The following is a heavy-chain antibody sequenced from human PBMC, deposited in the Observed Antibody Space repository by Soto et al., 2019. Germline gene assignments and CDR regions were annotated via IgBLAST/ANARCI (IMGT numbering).Heavy chain of an antibody. Sequence: QVQLQESGPGLVKPSQTLSLTCTVSGGSISSGDYYWSWIRQPPGKGLEWIGYIYYSGSTYYNPSLKSRGTQSEDTSKTPFSLKLSSVTAADTAVYYCASNSYGYTCYDYWGQGTLVTVSS. J-gene: IGHJ4*02. V-gene: IGHV4-30-4*01. D-gene: IGHD5-18*01. CDR2: IYYSGST. CDR3: ASNSYGYTCYDY. CDR1: GGSISSGDYY.